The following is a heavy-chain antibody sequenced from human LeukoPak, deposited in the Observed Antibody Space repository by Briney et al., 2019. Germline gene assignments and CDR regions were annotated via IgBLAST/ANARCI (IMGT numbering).Heavy chain of an antibody. J-gene: IGHJ6*03. D-gene: IGHD6-6*01. V-gene: IGHV5-51*01. CDR1: GYRFTTYW. CDR3: ARHGGSTGGSSYYYYMDV. Sequence: GESLKISCTGSGYRFTTYWIAWVRQMPGKGLEGFGIIYPGDSDTRYSPSFQGQVNISADKSISTTYMQWSSLKASDTAMYYCARHGGSTGGSSYYYYMDVWGKGTTVTVSS. CDR2: IYPGDSDT.